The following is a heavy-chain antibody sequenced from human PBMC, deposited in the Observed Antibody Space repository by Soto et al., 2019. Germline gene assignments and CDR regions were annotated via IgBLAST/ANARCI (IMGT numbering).Heavy chain of an antibody. J-gene: IGHJ4*02. D-gene: IGHD1-26*01. CDR1: GFTFSSYS. CDR3: ARGEVDAVGATTTFDY. V-gene: IGHV3-21*01. CDR2: ISSSSSYI. Sequence: GGSLRLSCAASGFTFSSYSMNWVRQAPGKGLEWVSSISSSSSYIYYADSVKGRFTISRDNAKNSLYLQMNSLRAEDTAVYYCARGEVDAVGATTTFDYWGQGTLVTVSS.